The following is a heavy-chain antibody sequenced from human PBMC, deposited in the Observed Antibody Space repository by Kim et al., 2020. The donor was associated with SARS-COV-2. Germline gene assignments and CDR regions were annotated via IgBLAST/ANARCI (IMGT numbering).Heavy chain of an antibody. V-gene: IGHV3-66*01. J-gene: IGHJ4*01. CDR2: IYSGGRT. CDR3: AKGAFLDSSGYRYYFDY. D-gene: IGHD3-22*01. Sequence: GGSLRLSCAASGFTVSSNYMSWVRQAPGKGLEWVSVIYSGGRTYYADSVTGRFILSKDNFKNTLYLQMNSLRAEDTDVYYCAKGAFLDSSGYRYYFDYWG. CDR1: GFTVSSNY.